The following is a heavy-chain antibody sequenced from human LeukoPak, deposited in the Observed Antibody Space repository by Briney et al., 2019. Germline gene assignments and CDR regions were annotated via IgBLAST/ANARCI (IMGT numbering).Heavy chain of an antibody. D-gene: IGHD1-26*01. CDR3: ARVAYSGTYRWDY. CDR2: ISSSRSYI. J-gene: IGHJ4*02. Sequence: PGRSLRLSCAASGFTFSSFGMNWVRQAPGKGLEWVSSISSSRSYIYYADSVKGRFTISRDNAKNSLYLQMNSLRAEDTAVYYCARVAYSGTYRWDYWGQGTLVTVSS. V-gene: IGHV3-21*01. CDR1: GFTFSSFG.